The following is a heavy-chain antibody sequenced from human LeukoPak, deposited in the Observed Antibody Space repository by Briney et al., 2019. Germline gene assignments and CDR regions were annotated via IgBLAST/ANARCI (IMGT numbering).Heavy chain of an antibody. J-gene: IGHJ5*02. CDR1: GFTFSSYG. CDR3: ARGITMIVVEGVGWFDP. V-gene: IGHV3-30*03. CDR2: ISYDGSNK. D-gene: IGHD3-22*01. Sequence: GRSLRLSCAASGFTFSSYGMHWVRQAPGKGLEWVAVISYDGSNKYYADSVKGRFTISRDNSKNTLYLQMNSLRAEDTAVYYCARGITMIVVEGVGWFDPWGQGTLVTVSS.